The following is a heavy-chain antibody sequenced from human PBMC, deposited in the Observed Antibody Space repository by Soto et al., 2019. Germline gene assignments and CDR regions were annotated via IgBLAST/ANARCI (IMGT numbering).Heavy chain of an antibody. CDR3: ARDPSRGSEWARYLDL. D-gene: IGHD1-26*01. V-gene: IGHV3-33*01. Sequence: PGGSLRLSCAASGFTFSNYGMHWVRQAPGKGLERVAVIWSDGSNKYNADSVKGRFTISRDNFKNTLYLQMNSLRAEDTAVYYCARDPSRGSEWARYLDLWGRGTMVTVSS. J-gene: IGHJ2*01. CDR2: IWSDGSNK. CDR1: GFTFSNYG.